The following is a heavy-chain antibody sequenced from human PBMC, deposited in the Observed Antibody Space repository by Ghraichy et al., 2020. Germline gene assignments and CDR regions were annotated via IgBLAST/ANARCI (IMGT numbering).Heavy chain of an antibody. Sequence: ASVKVSCKASGYTFTGYYMHWVRQAPGQGLEWMGWINPNSGGTNYAQKFQGWVTMTRDTSISTAYMELSRLRSDDTAVYYCARGVDCSGGSCYDDAFDIWGQGTMVTVSS. J-gene: IGHJ3*02. CDR1: GYTFTGYY. V-gene: IGHV1-2*04. CDR3: ARGVDCSGGSCYDDAFDI. CDR2: INPNSGGT. D-gene: IGHD2-15*01.